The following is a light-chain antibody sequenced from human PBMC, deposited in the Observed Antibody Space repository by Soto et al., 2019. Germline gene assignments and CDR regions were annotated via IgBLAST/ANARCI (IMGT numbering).Light chain of an antibody. Sequence: ALTQPASVSGSPGQSVTISCTGTSSDVGNYNYVSWYQQYPGRVPKLLIYMVSNRASGVSNRFSGSKSGNTASLTISELQAEDEADYFCTSPTPGSLYVFGTGTKVTVL. CDR1: SSDVGNYNY. CDR3: TSPTPGSLYV. V-gene: IGLV2-14*01. CDR2: MVS. J-gene: IGLJ1*01.